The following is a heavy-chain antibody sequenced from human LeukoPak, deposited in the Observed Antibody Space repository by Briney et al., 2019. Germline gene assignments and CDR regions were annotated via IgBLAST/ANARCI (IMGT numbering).Heavy chain of an antibody. CDR2: ISAGNGNT. V-gene: IGHV1-3*01. CDR3: ATDSSGWYALPDC. D-gene: IGHD6-19*01. Sequence: ASVKVSCKASGYTFTSYAMHWVRQAPGQRLEWMGWISAGNGNTKYSQKFQGRVTITRDTSASTAYMELSSLISEDTAVYYCATDSSGWYALPDCWGQGTLVTVSS. J-gene: IGHJ4*02. CDR1: GYTFTSYA.